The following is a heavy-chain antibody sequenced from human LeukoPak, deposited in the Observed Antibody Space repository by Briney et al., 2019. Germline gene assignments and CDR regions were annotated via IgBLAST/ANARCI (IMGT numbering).Heavy chain of an antibody. J-gene: IGHJ4*02. D-gene: IGHD6-13*01. Sequence: GGSLRLSCAASGFTFGIYWMSWVRQAPGQGLEWVANINQGGTEEYYVDSVKGRFTISRDNANNSLYLHMNNLRAGDTAVYYCARAGGAGTVDFWGQGTLIMVSS. CDR3: ARAGGAGTVDF. CDR1: GFTFGIYW. CDR2: INQGGTEE. V-gene: IGHV3-7*01.